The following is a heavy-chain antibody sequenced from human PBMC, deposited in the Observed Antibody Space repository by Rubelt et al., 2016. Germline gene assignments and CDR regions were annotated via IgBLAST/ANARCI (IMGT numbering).Heavy chain of an antibody. CDR1: GYTFTSYY. D-gene: IGHD3-10*01. V-gene: IGHV1-46*01. CDR3: ARVGFYYDSGSYVD. Sequence: QVQLVQSGAEVKKPGASVKVSCKASGYTFTSYYMHWVRQAPGQGLELMGIINPSGGSTTYAQKFQGRVTMTRDTSTSTVYMDLSSLRCEDTAVYYCARVGFYYDSGSYVDWGQGTLVTVSS. J-gene: IGHJ4*02. CDR2: INPSGGST.